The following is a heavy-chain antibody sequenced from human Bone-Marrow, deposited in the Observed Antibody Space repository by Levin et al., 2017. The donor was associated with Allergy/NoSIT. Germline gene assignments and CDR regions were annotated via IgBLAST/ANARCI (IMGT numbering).Heavy chain of an antibody. CDR3: ARHGDWGLFGVLTGSLNWFDP. CDR2: VYYSGGT. CDR1: GGSISSSSHY. Sequence: SETLSLTCTVSGGSISSSSHYWGWIRQPPGKGLEWIGSVYYSGGTYYSPSLQSRVTVSVDTSKNQFSPKLSSVTAADTAVYYCARHGDWGLFGVLTGSLNWFDPWGQGTLVTVSS. J-gene: IGHJ5*02. D-gene: IGHD3-3*01. V-gene: IGHV4-39*01.